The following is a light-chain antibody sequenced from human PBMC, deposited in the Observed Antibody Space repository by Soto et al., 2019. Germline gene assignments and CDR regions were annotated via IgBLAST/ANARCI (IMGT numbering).Light chain of an antibody. CDR2: EVS. CDR1: ITDVGSYNY. CDR3: SSYTTSSTLNVV. Sequence: QSALTQPASVSGSPGQSITISCTGTITDVGSYNYVSWYQQHPGKAPKLMIYEVSNRPSGVSDRFSGSKSGNTASLTISGLQAEDEADYYCSSYTTSSTLNVVFGGGTKVTDL. V-gene: IGLV2-14*01. J-gene: IGLJ2*01.